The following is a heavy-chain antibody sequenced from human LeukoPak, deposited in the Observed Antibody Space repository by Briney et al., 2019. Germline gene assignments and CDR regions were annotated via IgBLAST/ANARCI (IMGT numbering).Heavy chain of an antibody. CDR2: ISSSSGTT. CDR3: AKVRPPGQWHYYFDY. D-gene: IGHD6-19*01. J-gene: IGHJ4*02. V-gene: IGHV3-23*01. Sequence: PGGSLRLSCIASGLVFGNYGMIWVRQPPARGLEWVSAISSSSGTTYYADSVTGRFTISRDNSKHTLYLQMNSLRDEDTDIYYCAKVRPPGQWHYYFDYWGQGTLVTVSS. CDR1: GLVFGNYG.